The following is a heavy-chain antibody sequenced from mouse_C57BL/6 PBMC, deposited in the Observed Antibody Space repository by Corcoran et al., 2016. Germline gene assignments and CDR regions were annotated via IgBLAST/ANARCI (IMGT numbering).Heavy chain of an antibody. Sequence: EVQLQQSGPELVKPGASVKISCKASGYTFTDYYMNWVKQSHGKSLEWIGDINPNNGGTSYNQKFKGKATLTVDKSSSTAYMELRSLTSEDSAVYYCARHYYGSSHRYFDVWGTGTTVTVSS. CDR2: INPNNGGT. J-gene: IGHJ1*03. CDR1: GYTFTDYY. CDR3: ARHYYGSSHRYFDV. V-gene: IGHV1-26*01. D-gene: IGHD1-1*01.